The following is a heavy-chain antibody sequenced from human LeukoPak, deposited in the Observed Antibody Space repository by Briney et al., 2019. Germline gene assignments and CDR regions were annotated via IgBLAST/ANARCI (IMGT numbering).Heavy chain of an antibody. J-gene: IGHJ4*02. CDR1: GGSISSSSYY. CDR3: ARARPSSWYRYYFDY. CDR2: IYYSGST. Sequence: SETLSLTCTVSGGSISSSSYYWGWIRQPPGKGLEWIGSIYYSGSTYYNPSLKSRVTISVDTSKNQFSLKLSSVTAADTAVYYCARARPSSWYRYYFDYWGQGTLVTVSS. V-gene: IGHV4-39*07. D-gene: IGHD6-13*01.